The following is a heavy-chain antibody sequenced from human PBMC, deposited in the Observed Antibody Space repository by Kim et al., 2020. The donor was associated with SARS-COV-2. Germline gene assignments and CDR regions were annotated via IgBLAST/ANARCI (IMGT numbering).Heavy chain of an antibody. CDR1: GGSFSNYY. V-gene: IGHV4-34*01. Sequence: SETLSLTCAVYGGSFSNYYWTWIRQPPGKGLEWIVDINHSGSTNYNPSLKSRVTISVDTSKNQFSLKLSSVTAADTAVYYCARLPTNALDYWGPGTLVTVSS. D-gene: IGHD2-2*01. J-gene: IGHJ4*02. CDR2: INHSGST. CDR3: ARLPTNALDY.